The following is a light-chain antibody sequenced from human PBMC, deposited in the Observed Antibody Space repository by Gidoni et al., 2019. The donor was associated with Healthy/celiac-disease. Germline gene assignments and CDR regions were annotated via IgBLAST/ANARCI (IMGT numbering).Light chain of an antibody. CDR1: QSVSSSY. CDR3: QQYGSSPWT. Sequence: IVLTQSPGTLSLSPGERATLSCRASQSVSSSYLAWYQQKPGQAPRLLIYGASSRAIGIPDRFSGSGSGTDFTLTISRLEPEDFAVYYCQQYGSSPWTFGQGTKVEIK. V-gene: IGKV3-20*01. CDR2: GAS. J-gene: IGKJ1*01.